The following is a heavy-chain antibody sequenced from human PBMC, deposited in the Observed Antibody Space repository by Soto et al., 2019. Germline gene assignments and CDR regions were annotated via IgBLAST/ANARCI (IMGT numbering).Heavy chain of an antibody. V-gene: IGHV4-39*07. CDR2: INYLGNT. Sequence: SETLSLTCTVSGGSISSGSSYWGWIRQPPGKGLEWVGGINYLGNTNYNPSLGGRVSISVDTSKNQFSLKLSSVTAADTAVYYCARGLSSKGIAAAGMDYYGMDVWDQGTTVTVSS. CDR1: GGSISSGSSY. D-gene: IGHD6-13*01. J-gene: IGHJ6*02. CDR3: ARGLSSKGIAAAGMDYYGMDV.